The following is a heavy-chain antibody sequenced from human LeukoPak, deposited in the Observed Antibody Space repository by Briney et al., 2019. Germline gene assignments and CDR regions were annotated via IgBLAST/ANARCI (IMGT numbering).Heavy chain of an antibody. CDR3: ARASRGVRAIDY. J-gene: IGHJ4*02. V-gene: IGHV4-61*02. CDR2: IYTSGST. Sequence: PSETLSLTCTVSGGSISSGSYYWSWIRQPAGKGLEWIGRIYTSGSTNYNPSLKSRVTISVDTSKNQFSLKLSSVTAADTAVYYCARASRGVRAIDYWGQGTLVTVSS. D-gene: IGHD3-10*01. CDR1: GGSISSGSYY.